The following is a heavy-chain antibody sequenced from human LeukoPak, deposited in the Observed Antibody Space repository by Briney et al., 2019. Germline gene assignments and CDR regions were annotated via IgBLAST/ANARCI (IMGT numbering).Heavy chain of an antibody. D-gene: IGHD3-22*01. CDR2: ITSNTDST. Sequence: GGSLRLSCAASGFTFSSYGMSWFRQAPGKGLEWVSTITSNTDSTYYADSVKGRFTISRDNSKNTLYLQMNSLRAEDTALYYCAKDLGIGGSGFWGQGTLVTVSS. V-gene: IGHV3-23*01. J-gene: IGHJ4*02. CDR1: GFTFSSYG. CDR3: AKDLGIGGSGF.